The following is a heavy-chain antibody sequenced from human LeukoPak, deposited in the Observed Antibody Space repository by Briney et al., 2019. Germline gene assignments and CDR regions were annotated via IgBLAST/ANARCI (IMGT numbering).Heavy chain of an antibody. CDR2: INHSGST. Sequence: SETLSLTCAVYGGSFSGYYWSWIRQPPGKGLEWIGEINHSGSTNYNPSLKSRVTISVDTSKNQFSLKLSSVTAADTAVYYCARQAIFGVVDYWGQGTLVTVSS. CDR1: GGSFSGYY. CDR3: ARQAIFGVVDY. D-gene: IGHD3-3*01. V-gene: IGHV4-34*01. J-gene: IGHJ4*02.